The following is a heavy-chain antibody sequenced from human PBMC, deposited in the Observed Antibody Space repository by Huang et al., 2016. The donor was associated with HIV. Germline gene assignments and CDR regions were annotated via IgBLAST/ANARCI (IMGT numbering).Heavy chain of an antibody. J-gene: IGHJ1*01. CDR2: ISGYNGKT. Sequence: QVQLVQSGAEVKKPGASVKVSCKASGYTFTNYSINWVRQAPGQSLEWMGWISGYNGKTNYAQKVQGRVTITKDTSTSTAYMELRSLISDDTAVYYCARERYYYDRSGYYTPVEY. CDR3: ARERYYYDRSGYYTPVEY. CDR1: GYTFTNYS. V-gene: IGHV1-18*01. D-gene: IGHD3-22*01.